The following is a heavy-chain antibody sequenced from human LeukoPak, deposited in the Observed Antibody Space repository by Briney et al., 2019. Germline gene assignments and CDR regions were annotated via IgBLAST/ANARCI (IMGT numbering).Heavy chain of an antibody. J-gene: IGHJ4*02. CDR1: GGSFSGYY. CDR3: ARVSNYYDSSGYFRY. CDR2: INHSGST. D-gene: IGHD3-22*01. V-gene: IGHV4-34*01. Sequence: SEILSLTCAVYGGSFSGYYWSWIRQPPGKGLEWIGEINHSGSTNYNPSLKSRVTISVDTSKNQFSLKLSSVTAADTAVYYCARVSNYYDSSGYFRYWGQGTLVTVSS.